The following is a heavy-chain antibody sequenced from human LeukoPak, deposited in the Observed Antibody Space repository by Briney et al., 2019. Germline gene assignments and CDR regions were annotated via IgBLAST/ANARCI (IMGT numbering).Heavy chain of an antibody. V-gene: IGHV4-34*01. CDR1: GGSFSGYY. J-gene: IGHJ5*01. CDR3: AREDGGWFES. D-gene: IGHD2-15*01. CDR2: INHSGST. Sequence: SETLSLTCAVYGGSFSGYYWSWIRQPPGKGLEWIGEINHSGSTNYNPSLKSRVTISVDTSKNQFSLKLSSVTAADTAVYYCAREDGGWFESWGQGTLVTVSS.